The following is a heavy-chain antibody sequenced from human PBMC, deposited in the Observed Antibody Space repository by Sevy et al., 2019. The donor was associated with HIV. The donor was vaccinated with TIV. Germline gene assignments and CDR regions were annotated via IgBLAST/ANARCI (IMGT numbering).Heavy chain of an antibody. Sequence: GGSLRLSCAASGFTFSSYSMNWVRQAPGKGLEWVSYISSSSSTIYYADSVKGRFTISRDNAKNSLYLQMNSLRDEDTAVYYCARTSGDTMIVVVTGFDYWGQGTLVTVSS. CDR3: ARTSGDTMIVVVTGFDY. J-gene: IGHJ4*02. CDR2: ISSSSSTI. D-gene: IGHD3-22*01. CDR1: GFTFSSYS. V-gene: IGHV3-48*02.